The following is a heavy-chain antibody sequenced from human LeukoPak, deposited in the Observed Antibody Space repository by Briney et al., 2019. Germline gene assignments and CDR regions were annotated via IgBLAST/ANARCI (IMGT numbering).Heavy chain of an antibody. CDR2: VSSSSDTI. Sequence: GGSLRLSCAASGFTFSSYSMNWVRQAPGKGLEWVSYVSSSSDTIYYADSVKGRFTVSRDNAKNSLYLQMNSLRVEDTAVYYCARTTYSSNYYYYYYYMDVWGKGTTVTVSS. CDR1: GFTFSSYS. D-gene: IGHD6-13*01. CDR3: ARTTYSSNYYYYYYYMDV. J-gene: IGHJ6*03. V-gene: IGHV3-48*01.